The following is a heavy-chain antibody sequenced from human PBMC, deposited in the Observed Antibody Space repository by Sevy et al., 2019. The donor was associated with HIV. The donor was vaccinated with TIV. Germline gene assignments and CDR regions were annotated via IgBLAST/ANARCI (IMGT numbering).Heavy chain of an antibody. J-gene: IGHJ4*02. CDR2: IYSGGST. CDR1: GFTVSSNY. Sequence: GGSLRLSCAASGFTVSSNYMSWVRQAPGKGLEWVSVIYSGGSTYYADSVKGRFTISRDNSKNTLYLQMNSLRAEDTAVYYCARGLRDGLLWFGELRHWGLGTLVTVSS. V-gene: IGHV3-53*01. D-gene: IGHD3-10*01. CDR3: ARGLRDGLLWFGELRH.